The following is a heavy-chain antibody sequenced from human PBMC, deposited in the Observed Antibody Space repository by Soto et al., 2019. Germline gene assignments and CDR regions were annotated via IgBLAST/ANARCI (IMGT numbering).Heavy chain of an antibody. CDR1: GFTFSSYG. V-gene: IGHV3-30*18. CDR3: AKIGHSDIFDWVVVTAWTADY. CDR2: ISYDGSNK. J-gene: IGHJ4*02. D-gene: IGHD2-21*02. Sequence: PGGSLRLSCAASGFTFSSYGMHWVRQAPGKGLEWVAVISYDGSNKYYADSVKGRFTISRDNSKNTLYLQMNSLRAEDTAVYYCAKIGHSDIFDWVVVTAWTADYWGQGTLVTVSS.